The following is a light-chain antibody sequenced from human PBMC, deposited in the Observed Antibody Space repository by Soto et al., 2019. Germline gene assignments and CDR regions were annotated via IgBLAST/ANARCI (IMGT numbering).Light chain of an antibody. CDR2: DVS. CDR1: SSVVGGYNY. Sequence: QSVLTQPASVSGSPGQSITISCTGTSSVVGGYNYVSWYQQHPGKAPKLMIYDVSNRPSGVSNRFSGSKSGNTASLTISGLQAEDEADYYCSSYTTSGSLVFGGGTKLTVL. V-gene: IGLV2-14*01. J-gene: IGLJ2*01. CDR3: SSYTTSGSLV.